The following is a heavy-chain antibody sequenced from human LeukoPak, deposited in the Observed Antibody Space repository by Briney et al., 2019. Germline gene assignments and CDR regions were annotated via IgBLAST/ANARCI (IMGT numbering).Heavy chain of an antibody. CDR2: INWNGGST. Sequence: GGALRLSCAASGFTFDDYGMSWVRQAPGKGLEGVSGINWNGGSTGYADSVKGRLTISRDNAKNSLYLQMNSLRAEDTALYHCARGGYYDSSGPTRYWGQGTLVTVSS. CDR3: ARGGYYDSSGPTRY. CDR1: GFTFDDYG. J-gene: IGHJ4*02. V-gene: IGHV3-20*01. D-gene: IGHD3-22*01.